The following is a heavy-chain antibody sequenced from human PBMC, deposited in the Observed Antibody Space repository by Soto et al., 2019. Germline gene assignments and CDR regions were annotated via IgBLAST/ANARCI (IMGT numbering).Heavy chain of an antibody. CDR1: GYTFSNYW. Sequence: PGESLKISCKGSGYTFSNYWITWVRQMPGKGLEWLGRIHPSDSHTNYSPSFQGHVTISVDTSINTASLQWYSLKASDTAIYYCARLGAISPLDFWGRGTLVTVSS. V-gene: IGHV5-10-1*01. D-gene: IGHD2-2*02. CDR2: IHPSDSHT. CDR3: ARLGAISPLDF. J-gene: IGHJ4*02.